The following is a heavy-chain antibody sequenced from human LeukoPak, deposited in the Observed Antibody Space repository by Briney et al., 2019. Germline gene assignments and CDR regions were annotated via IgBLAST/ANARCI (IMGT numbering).Heavy chain of an antibody. CDR2: ISYDGSNK. J-gene: IGHJ4*02. D-gene: IGHD3-16*02. V-gene: IGHV3-30-3*02. CDR3: ANEGKELSFDY. Sequence: PGGSLRLSCAASGFTFSSYAMHWVRQAPGKGLEGVAVISYDGSNKYYADSVKGRSTISRDNSKNTLYLQMNSLRAEDTAVYYCANEGKELSFDYWGQGTLVTVSS. CDR1: GFTFSSYA.